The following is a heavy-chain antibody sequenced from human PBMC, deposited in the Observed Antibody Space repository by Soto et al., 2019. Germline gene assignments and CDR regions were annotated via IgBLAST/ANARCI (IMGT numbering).Heavy chain of an antibody. CDR3: ARYYYDSTGYDGMDV. V-gene: IGHV3-48*02. CDR1: GFKISSSS. CDR2: ISDSGSNT. Sequence: EVQLVESGGGLVQPGGSLRLSSAAYGFKISSSSMNWVREAPGRGLEWVAYISDSGSNTLYADSVKGRFTVSRDTAKNSLYLQMSGLRDEDRAVYYCARYYYDSTGYDGMDVWGQGTTVTVSS. J-gene: IGHJ6*02. D-gene: IGHD3-22*01.